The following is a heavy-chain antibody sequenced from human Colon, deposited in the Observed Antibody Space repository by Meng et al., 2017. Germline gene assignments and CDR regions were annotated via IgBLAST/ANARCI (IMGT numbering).Heavy chain of an antibody. Sequence: ASVKVSCKASGYNIRDQGFIWVRQAPGQGLEWMGWIIGYNGNTNYAQKFQGRATMTADTSTNTGYMELRSLRSDDTAVYYCARDLGGRWAVAEPIDYWGQGTLVTVSS. J-gene: IGHJ4*02. V-gene: IGHV1-18*01. CDR2: IIGYNGNT. CDR1: GYNIRDQG. CDR3: ARDLGGRWAVAEPIDY. D-gene: IGHD6-19*01.